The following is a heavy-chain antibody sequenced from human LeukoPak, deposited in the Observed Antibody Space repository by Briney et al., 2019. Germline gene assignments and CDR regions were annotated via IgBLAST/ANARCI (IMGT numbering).Heavy chain of an antibody. CDR2: ITSSGNYI. Sequence: PGGSLRLSCAASGFTFSNYNMIWVRQAPGRGLEWVSSITSSGNYIYYADSLKGRFTISRDNAKNSMSLQMNSLRAEDTAVYYCARDRSSYYTNSVYFNAFDIWGQGTVVTVSS. J-gene: IGHJ3*02. D-gene: IGHD3-22*01. CDR3: ARDRSSYYTNSVYFNAFDI. V-gene: IGHV3-21*01. CDR1: GFTFSNYN.